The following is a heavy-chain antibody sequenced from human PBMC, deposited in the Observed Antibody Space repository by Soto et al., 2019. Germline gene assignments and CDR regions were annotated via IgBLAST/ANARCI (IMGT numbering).Heavy chain of an antibody. J-gene: IGHJ4*02. CDR1: GFTFSNYW. V-gene: IGHV3-74*01. CDR3: ARDTLELMYYFDY. CDR2: INSDGSSA. Sequence: PGGSLRLSCAASGFTFSNYWMHWVRQAPGKGLVWVSRINSDGSSASYTDSVKGRFTISRDNAKNTLYLQMNSLRGDDTAVYYCARDTLELMYYFDYWGQGTLVTVS. D-gene: IGHD1-7*01.